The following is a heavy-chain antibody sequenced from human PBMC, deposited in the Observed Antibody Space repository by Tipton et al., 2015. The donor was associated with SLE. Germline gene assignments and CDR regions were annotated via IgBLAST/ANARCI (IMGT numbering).Heavy chain of an antibody. CDR2: ISSSSSYI. J-gene: IGHJ3*02. CDR1: GFTFSSYS. CDR3: ARASMTMVVTGLDAFDI. V-gene: IGHV3-21*01. D-gene: IGHD4-23*01. Sequence: SLRLSCAASGFTFSSYSMNWVRQAPGKGLEWVSSISSSSSYIYYADSVKGRFTISRDNAKNSPYLQMNSLRAEDTAVYYCARASMTMVVTGLDAFDIWGQGTMVTVSS.